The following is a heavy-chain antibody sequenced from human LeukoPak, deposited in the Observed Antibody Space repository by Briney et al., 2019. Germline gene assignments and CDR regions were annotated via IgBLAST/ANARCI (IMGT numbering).Heavy chain of an antibody. V-gene: IGHV3-7*04. J-gene: IGHJ3*02. Sequence: GGSLRLPCAASGFTFSSYWMSWVRQAPGKGLEWVADIKQDGSEKYYVDSVKGRFTISRDNAKNSLYLQMNSLRAEDTALYYCARAYYYGSANAFDIWGQGTMVTVSS. D-gene: IGHD3-10*01. CDR2: IKQDGSEK. CDR3: ARAYYYGSANAFDI. CDR1: GFTFSSYW.